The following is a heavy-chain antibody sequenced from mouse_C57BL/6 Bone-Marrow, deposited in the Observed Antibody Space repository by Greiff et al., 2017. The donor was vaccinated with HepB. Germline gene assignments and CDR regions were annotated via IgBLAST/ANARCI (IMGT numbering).Heavy chain of an antibody. CDR2: IHPNSGST. CDR3: ARVMRWLLPHFDY. J-gene: IGHJ2*01. V-gene: IGHV1-64*01. CDR1: GYTFTSYW. D-gene: IGHD2-3*01. Sequence: QVQLQQPGAELVKPGASVKLSCKASGYTFTSYWMHWVKQRPGQGLEWIGMIHPNSGSTNYNEKFKSKATLTVDKSSSTAYMQLSSLTSEDSAVYYCARVMRWLLPHFDYWGQGTTLTVSS.